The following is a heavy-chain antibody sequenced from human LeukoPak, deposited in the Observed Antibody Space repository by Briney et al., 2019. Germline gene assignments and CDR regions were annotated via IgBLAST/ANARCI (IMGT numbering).Heavy chain of an antibody. V-gene: IGHV3-74*01. J-gene: IGHJ4*02. CDR3: AKDHYWSIDY. Sequence: GESLRLSCTASGFDFSSNWMHWVRHAPGQGLVWVSRIKGDGISTNYADSVKGRFTISRDIAKNTLYLQMNSLRAEDTGVYYCAKDHYWSIDYWGRGTLVTVSS. CDR1: GFDFSSNW. CDR2: IKGDGIST. D-gene: IGHD3-3*01.